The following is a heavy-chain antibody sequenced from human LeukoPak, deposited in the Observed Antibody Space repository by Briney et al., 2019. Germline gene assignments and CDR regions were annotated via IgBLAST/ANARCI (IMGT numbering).Heavy chain of an antibody. CDR2: ISAYNGNT. D-gene: IGHD2-2*01. Sequence: ASVKVSCKASGYTFTSNGISWVRQAPGQGLEWMGWISAYNGNTNYAQKLQGRVTMTTDTSTSTAYMELRSLRSDDTAVYYCARGVYCSSTSCFPHGAFDIWGQGTMVTVSS. CDR3: ARGVYCSSTSCFPHGAFDI. J-gene: IGHJ3*02. CDR1: GYTFTSNG. V-gene: IGHV1-18*01.